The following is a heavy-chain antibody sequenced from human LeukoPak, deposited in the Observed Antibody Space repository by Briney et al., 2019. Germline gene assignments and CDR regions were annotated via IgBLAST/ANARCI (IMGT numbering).Heavy chain of an antibody. Sequence: PGGSLRLSCAASGFTLAKYAMSWVRQAPGKGLEWVSYIGTTGSTRYYADSVKGRFTISRDNAKNSLYLQMNSLRAEDTAVYYCASFDRYTWGQGTLVTVSS. J-gene: IGHJ5*02. D-gene: IGHD1-1*01. CDR2: IGTTGSTR. V-gene: IGHV3-48*01. CDR3: ASFDRYT. CDR1: GFTLAKYA.